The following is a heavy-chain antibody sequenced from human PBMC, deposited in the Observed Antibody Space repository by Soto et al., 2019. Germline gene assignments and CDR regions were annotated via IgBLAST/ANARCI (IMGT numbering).Heavy chain of an antibody. CDR1: GFTFSSYG. V-gene: IGHV3-30*18. CDR2: ISYDGSNK. CDR3: AKEGWGYSGHADV. Sequence: GGSLRLSCAASGFTFSSYGMHWVRQAPGKGLEWVAVISYDGSNKYYADSVKGRFTISRDNSKNTLYLQMNSLRAEDTAVYYCAKEGWGYSGHADVWGQGTTVTVSS. D-gene: IGHD5-12*01. J-gene: IGHJ6*02.